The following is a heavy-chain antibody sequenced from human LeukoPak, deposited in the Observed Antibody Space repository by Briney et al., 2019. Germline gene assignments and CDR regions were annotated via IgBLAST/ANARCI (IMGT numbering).Heavy chain of an antibody. V-gene: IGHV1-24*01. CDR3: ATEGRKYYYGSVAIDY. J-gene: IGHJ4*02. Sequence: ASVKVSCKVSGYTLTELSMHWVRQAPGKGLEWMGGFDPEDGETIYAQKFQGRVTMTEDTSTDTAYMELSSLRSEDTAVYYCATEGRKYYYGSVAIDYWGQGTLVTVSS. CDR2: FDPEDGET. CDR1: GYTLTELS. D-gene: IGHD3-10*01.